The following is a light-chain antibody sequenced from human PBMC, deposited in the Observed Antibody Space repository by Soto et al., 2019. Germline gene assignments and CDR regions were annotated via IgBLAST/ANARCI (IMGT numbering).Light chain of an antibody. CDR2: DAS. J-gene: IGKJ2*01. CDR1: QSVSSY. CDR3: QQYGGSPPYT. V-gene: IGKV3-11*01. Sequence: EIVLTQTPATLSLSLGERATLSCRASQSVSSYLAWYQQKPGQAPRLLIYDASNRATGIPARFSGSGSGTDFTLTISSLEPEDFAVYYCQQYGGSPPYTFGRGTKLEIK.